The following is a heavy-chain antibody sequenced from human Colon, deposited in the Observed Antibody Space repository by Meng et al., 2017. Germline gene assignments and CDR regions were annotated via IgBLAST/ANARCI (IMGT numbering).Heavy chain of an antibody. CDR3: ARDERGGPYYFDY. J-gene: IGHJ4*02. Sequence: QVQLVQSGAELKKPGASAKVSCQSSGYSFTSYGMHWLRQAPGQRPEWMGWIYPADGNRRYSQKFQDRLTITTDTFARTAYMELSSLRSEDTAVYFCARDERGGPYYFDYWGQGTLVVASS. V-gene: IGHV1-3*01. CDR1: GYSFTSYG. CDR2: IYPADGNR.